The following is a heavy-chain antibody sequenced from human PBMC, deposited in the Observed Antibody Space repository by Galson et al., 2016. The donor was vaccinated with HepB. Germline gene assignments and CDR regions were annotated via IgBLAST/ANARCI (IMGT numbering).Heavy chain of an antibody. V-gene: IGHV4-59*01. J-gene: IGHJ4*02. CDR2: IYHSGSA. Sequence: ETLSLTCTLSGGSISSYFWSWIRQTPGKGLEWIGYIYHSGSAYYNPTLKGRVTISVGTSKNQFSLKLWSVTAADTAVYYCARSSAGLQYYYDIRGHSSHPFDYWGQGTLVTVSS. CDR1: GGSISSYF. D-gene: IGHD3-22*01. CDR3: ARSSAGLQYYYDIRGHSSHPFDY.